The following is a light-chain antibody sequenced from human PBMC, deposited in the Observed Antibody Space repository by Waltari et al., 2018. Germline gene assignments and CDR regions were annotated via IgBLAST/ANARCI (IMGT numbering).Light chain of an antibody. CDR1: QGISSY. V-gene: IGKV1-9*01. Sequence: DIQLTQSPSFLSASVGDRVTITCRASQGISSYLAWYQQQPGEAPKLLISAASTLQIGVPSRFSGSGSGTEFTLTIRSLQPEDFATYYCQQLNSFPYTFGQGTKLDIK. J-gene: IGKJ2*01. CDR2: AAS. CDR3: QQLNSFPYT.